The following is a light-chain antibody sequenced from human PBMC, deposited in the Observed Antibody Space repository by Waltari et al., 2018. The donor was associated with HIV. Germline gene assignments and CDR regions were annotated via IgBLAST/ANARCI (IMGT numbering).Light chain of an antibody. CDR1: TRDIGESNY. Sequence: QSALTQPASVSGSPGQSITISCTGTTRDIGESNYVSWFQHHPAEAPKLIIFEVSNRPSGVSTRFSGSKSGNTASLTVSGLQPEDEADYYCSSYTNKYTWVFGGGTKLTVL. CDR2: EVS. CDR3: SSYTNKYTWV. V-gene: IGLV2-14*01. J-gene: IGLJ3*02.